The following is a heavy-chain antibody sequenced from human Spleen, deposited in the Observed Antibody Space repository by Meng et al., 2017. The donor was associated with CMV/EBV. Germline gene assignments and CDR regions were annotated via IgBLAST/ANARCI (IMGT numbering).Heavy chain of an antibody. CDR1: GIILSSYD. CDR2: IKQDGSDK. J-gene: IGHJ4*02. D-gene: IGHD2-21*01. Sequence: GGSLRLSCEASGIILSSYDMHWVRQAPGKGLEWVANIKQDGSDKFYVDSVKGRFTISKDNAKNSLYLQMNSLRAEDTAAYYCARALIATAWYFDYWGQGTLVTVSS. V-gene: IGHV3-7*01. CDR3: ARALIATAWYFDY.